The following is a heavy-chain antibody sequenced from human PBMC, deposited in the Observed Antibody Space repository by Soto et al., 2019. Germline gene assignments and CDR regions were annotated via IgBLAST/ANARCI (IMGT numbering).Heavy chain of an antibody. J-gene: IGHJ3*02. CDR2: IYSAGRT. Sequence: GGSLRLSCAASGLTVSSSYMSWVRQAPGKGLQWVSGIYSAGRTYYANSVKGRFTISRDSSTNMVYLQRSSLTDEDTAVYYCAKGYYYHSSGYYYVPPSAFDISGQWTIVTVSS. V-gene: IGHV3-53*01. D-gene: IGHD3-22*01. CDR1: GLTVSSSY. CDR3: AKGYYYHSSGYYYVPPSAFDI.